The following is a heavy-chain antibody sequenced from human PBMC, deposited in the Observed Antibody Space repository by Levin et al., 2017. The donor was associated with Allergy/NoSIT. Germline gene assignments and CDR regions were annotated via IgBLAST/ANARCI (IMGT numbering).Heavy chain of an antibody. Sequence: SETLSLTCTVSGGSISNSGHYWGWIRQPPGKGLEWIGSIYHSGTTYYNASLKSRVTISVDTSKNQFSLRLRSVTAADTAMYYCARSGGTDLDWFDPWGQGTLITVSS. CDR3: ARSGGTDLDWFDP. D-gene: IGHD2-15*01. V-gene: IGHV4-39*01. J-gene: IGHJ5*02. CDR1: GGSISNSGHY. CDR2: IYHSGTT.